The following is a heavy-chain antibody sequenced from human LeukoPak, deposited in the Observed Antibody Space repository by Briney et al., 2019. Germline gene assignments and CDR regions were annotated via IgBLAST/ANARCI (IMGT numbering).Heavy chain of an antibody. CDR2: IYYSGST. V-gene: IGHV4-39*01. CDR1: GGSISSSSYY. J-gene: IGHJ4*02. Sequence: PSETLSLTCTVSGGSISSSSYYWGWIRQPPGKGLEWIGSIYYSGSTYYNPSLKSRVTISVDTSKNQFSLKLSSVTAADTAEYYCARRSTYYYGSGSHADFDYWGQGTLVTVSS. CDR3: ARRSTYYYGSGSHADFDY. D-gene: IGHD3-10*01.